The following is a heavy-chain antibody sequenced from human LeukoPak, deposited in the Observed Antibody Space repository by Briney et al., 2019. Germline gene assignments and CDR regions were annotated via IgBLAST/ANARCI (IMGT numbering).Heavy chain of an antibody. CDR2: IYHSGST. CDR3: ARAGFGELVSGNYYYGMDV. V-gene: IGHV4-38-2*02. Sequence: SETLSLTCTVSGYSISSGYYWGWIRQPPGKGLEWIGSIYHSGSTYYNPSLKSRVTISVDTSKNQFSLKLSSVTAADTAVYYCARAGFGELVSGNYYYGMDVWGQGTTVTVSS. J-gene: IGHJ6*02. D-gene: IGHD3-10*01. CDR1: GYSISSGYY.